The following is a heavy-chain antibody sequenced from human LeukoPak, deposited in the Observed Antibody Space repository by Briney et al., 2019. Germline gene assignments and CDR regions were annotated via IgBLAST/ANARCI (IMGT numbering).Heavy chain of an antibody. Sequence: SETLSLTCAVYGGSFSGYYWSWIRQPPGKGLEWIGEINHSGSTNYNPSLKSRVTISVDTSKNQFSLKLSSVTAADTAVYYCARRLAGARYSYGISTSRGYFDYWGQGTLVIVSS. CDR3: ARRLAGARYSYGISTSRGYFDY. J-gene: IGHJ4*02. CDR2: INHSGST. D-gene: IGHD5-18*01. V-gene: IGHV4-34*01. CDR1: GGSFSGYY.